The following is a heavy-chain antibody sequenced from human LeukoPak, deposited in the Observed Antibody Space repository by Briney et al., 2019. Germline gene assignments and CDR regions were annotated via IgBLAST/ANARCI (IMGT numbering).Heavy chain of an antibody. CDR1: GDSVSSNSAA. D-gene: IGHD3-10*01. J-gene: IGHJ4*02. V-gene: IGHV6-1*01. Sequence: SQTLPLTCAISGDSVSSNSAAWIWIRQSPSRGLEWLGRTYYRSKWYTEYAVSVKSRITINPDTSKNQFSLQLSSVNPEDTAVYYCARLGSGSNYWGRGTLVTVSS. CDR3: ARLGSGSNY. CDR2: TYYRSKWYT.